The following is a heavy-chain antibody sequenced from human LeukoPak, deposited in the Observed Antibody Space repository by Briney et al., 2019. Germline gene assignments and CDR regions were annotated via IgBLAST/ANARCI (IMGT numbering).Heavy chain of an antibody. J-gene: IGHJ4*02. D-gene: IGHD4-17*01. CDR3: ARQDGDYVGRY. V-gene: IGHV5-51*01. CDR1: GYSFTSYW. Sequence: GQSLKIYCKGSGYSFTSYWIGWVRQMPGKGLEWMGIIYPGDSDTRYSPSCQCKVTIPAAKSIRSAHLKCNSMNSEDTAPYYWARQDGDYVGRYWGQGTLVTVSS. CDR2: IYPGDSDT.